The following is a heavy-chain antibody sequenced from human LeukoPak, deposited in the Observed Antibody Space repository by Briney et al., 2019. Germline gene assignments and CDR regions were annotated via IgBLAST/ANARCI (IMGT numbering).Heavy chain of an antibody. CDR1: GGTFSSYA. CDR3: AREGGYGSGSPFDY. CDR2: IIPIFGTA. D-gene: IGHD3-10*01. V-gene: IGHV1-69*13. J-gene: IGHJ4*02. Sequence: SVKVSCKASGGTFSSYAISWVRQAPGQGLEWMGGIIPIFGTANYAQKFQGRVTITADESASTAYMELSSLRSEDTAVYYCAREGGYGSGSPFDYWGQGTLVTVSS.